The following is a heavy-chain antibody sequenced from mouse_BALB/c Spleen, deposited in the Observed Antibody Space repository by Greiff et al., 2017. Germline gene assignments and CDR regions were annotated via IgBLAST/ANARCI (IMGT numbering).Heavy chain of an antibody. D-gene: IGHD1-1*01. V-gene: IGHV1-14*01. CDR2: INPYNDGT. CDR3: ARGGVVTTVPWFAY. Sequence: VQLQQSGPELVKPGASVKMSCKASGYTFTSYVMHWVKQKPGQGLEWIGYINPYNDGTKYNEKFKGKATLTSDKSSSTAYMELSSLTSEDSAVYYCARGGVVTTVPWFAYWGQGTLVTVSA. J-gene: IGHJ3*01. CDR1: GYTFTSYV.